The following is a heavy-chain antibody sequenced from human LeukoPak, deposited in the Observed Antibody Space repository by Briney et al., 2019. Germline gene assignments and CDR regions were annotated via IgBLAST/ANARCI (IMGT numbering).Heavy chain of an antibody. CDR1: GFTFSQYP. CDR3: TTPDSRGSGSKWSLNH. CDR2: VKSKNDGGTI. J-gene: IGHJ4*02. Sequence: KPGGSLRLSCATSGFTFSQYPMNWVRQAPGKGLEWVGRVKSKNDGGTIDYAAAVKDRFIISRDDSKNMLYLQMNSLKTEDTAMYYCTTPDSRGSGSKWSLNHWGQGTPVTVSS. D-gene: IGHD3-22*01. V-gene: IGHV3-15*01.